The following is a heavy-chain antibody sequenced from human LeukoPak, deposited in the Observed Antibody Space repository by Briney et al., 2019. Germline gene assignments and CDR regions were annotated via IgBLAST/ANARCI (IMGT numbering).Heavy chain of an antibody. CDR2: IYTSGST. Sequence: NPSETLSLTCTVSGGSISSYYWSWIRQPPGKGLEWIGYIYTSGSTNYNPSLKSRVTISVDTSKNQFSLKLSSVTAADTAVYYSARLATYSSPFDYWGQGTLVTVSS. V-gene: IGHV4-4*09. CDR3: ARLATYSSPFDY. CDR1: GGSISSYY. D-gene: IGHD6-13*01. J-gene: IGHJ4*02.